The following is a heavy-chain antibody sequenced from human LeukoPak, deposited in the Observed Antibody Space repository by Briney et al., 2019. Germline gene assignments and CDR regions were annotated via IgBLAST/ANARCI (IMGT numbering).Heavy chain of an antibody. V-gene: IGHV4-39*01. CDR1: GGSISSSGYY. D-gene: IGHD5-18*01. CDR3: ARHGNGGYSYGSIWYFDL. CDR2: IYYSGST. J-gene: IGHJ2*01. Sequence: SETLSLTCTVSGGSISSSGYYWGWLRQPPGKGLEWIGSIYYSGSTYYNPSLKGRVTISIDTSSNQFSKDQFSLKLSSVTAADTAVYYCARHGNGGYSYGSIWYFDLWGRGTLVTVSS.